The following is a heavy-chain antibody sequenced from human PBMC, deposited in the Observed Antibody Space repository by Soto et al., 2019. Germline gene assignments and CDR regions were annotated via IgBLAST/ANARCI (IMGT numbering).Heavy chain of an antibody. CDR2: IYSGGST. D-gene: IGHD6-13*01. J-gene: IGHJ4*02. CDR3: ARDPPGIAASGGGG. Sequence: GGSLRLSCAASGFTVSNNYMRWVRQAPGKGLEWVSLIYSGGSTHYADSVKGRFTISRDNSKNTLYLQMNSLRVEATAVYYCARDPPGIAASGGGGWGQGTLVTVSS. CDR1: GFTVSNNY. V-gene: IGHV3-53*01.